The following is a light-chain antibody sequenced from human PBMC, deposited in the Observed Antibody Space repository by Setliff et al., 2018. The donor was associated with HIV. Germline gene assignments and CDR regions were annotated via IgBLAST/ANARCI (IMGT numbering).Light chain of an antibody. CDR3: QVWDTSSDHYV. Sequence: SYELTQPPSVSVAPGRTAKITCGGNNIGSKSVHWYQQKPGQAPVLVVYDDSDRPSGIPERFSGSNSDNTATLTISGVEAGDEADYYCQVWDTSSDHYVFGTGTKVTVL. CDR2: DDS. V-gene: IGLV3-21*03. CDR1: NIGSKS. J-gene: IGLJ1*01.